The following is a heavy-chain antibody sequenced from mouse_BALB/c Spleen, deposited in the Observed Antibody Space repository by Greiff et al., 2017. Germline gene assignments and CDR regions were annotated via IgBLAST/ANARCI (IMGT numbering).Heavy chain of an antibody. V-gene: IGHV5-17*02. D-gene: IGHD1-2*01. CDR3: ARSGFITTAGWFAY. CDR1: GFTFSSFG. Sequence: EVQLVESGGGLVQPGGSRKLSCAASGFTFSSFGMHWVRQAPEKGLEWVAYISSGSSTIYYADTVKGRFTISRDNPKNTLFLQMTSLRSEDTAMYYCARSGFITTAGWFAYWGQGTLVTVSA. CDR2: ISSGSSTI. J-gene: IGHJ3*01.